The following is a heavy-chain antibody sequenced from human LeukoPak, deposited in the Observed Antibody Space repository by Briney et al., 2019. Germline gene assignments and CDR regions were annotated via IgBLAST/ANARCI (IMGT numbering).Heavy chain of an antibody. Sequence: PSETLSLTCAVYGGSFSGYYWSWIRQPPGKGLEWIGEINHSGSTNYNPSLKSRVTISVDTSKNQFSLKLSSVTAADTAVYYCARGVVRQLVLYYYYHMDVWGKGTTVTVSS. CDR3: ARGVVRQLVLYYYYHMDV. D-gene: IGHD6-6*01. J-gene: IGHJ6*03. CDR1: GGSFSGYY. V-gene: IGHV4-34*01. CDR2: INHSGST.